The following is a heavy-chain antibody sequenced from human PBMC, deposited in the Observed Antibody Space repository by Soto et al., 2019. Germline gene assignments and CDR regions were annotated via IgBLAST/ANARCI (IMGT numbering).Heavy chain of an antibody. CDR3: ATPYGSGSYDYYYGMDV. D-gene: IGHD3-10*01. CDR1: GGTFSSYA. V-gene: IGHV1-69*06. J-gene: IGHJ6*02. CDR2: TIPIFGTA. Sequence: ASVKVSCKASGGTFSSYAISWVRQAPGQGLEWMGGTIPIFGTANYAQKFQGRVTITADKSTSTAYMELSSLRSEDTAVYYCATPYGSGSYDYYYGMDVWGQGTTVTVSS.